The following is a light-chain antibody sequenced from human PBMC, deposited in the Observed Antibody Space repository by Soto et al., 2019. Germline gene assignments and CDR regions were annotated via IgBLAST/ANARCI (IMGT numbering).Light chain of an antibody. J-gene: IGKJ1*01. CDR3: MQALQTPST. V-gene: IGKV2-28*01. CDR2: LGS. Sequence: DIVMTQSPLSLPVTPGEPASISCRSSQSLLHSNGYNYLHWYLQKPGQSPQLLIYLGSNRASGVPDRFSGSGSGTDFTLIISRVEAEDVGVYYCMQALQTPSTFGQGTKVEIK. CDR1: QSLLHSNGYNY.